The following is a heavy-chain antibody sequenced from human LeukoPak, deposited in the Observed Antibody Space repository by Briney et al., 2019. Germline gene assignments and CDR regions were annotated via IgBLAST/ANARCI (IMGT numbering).Heavy chain of an antibody. V-gene: IGHV3-23*01. CDR2: ISGSGGST. J-gene: IGHJ3*02. CDR1: GFTFSSYA. Sequence: PGGSLRLSCAASGFTFSSYAMSWVRQAPGKGLEWVSAISGSGGSTYYADSVKGRFTISRDNSKNTLYLQMNSLRAEDTAVYYCAKGGTLLWFGEKTFDIWGQGTMVTVSS. D-gene: IGHD3-10*01. CDR3: AKGGTLLWFGEKTFDI.